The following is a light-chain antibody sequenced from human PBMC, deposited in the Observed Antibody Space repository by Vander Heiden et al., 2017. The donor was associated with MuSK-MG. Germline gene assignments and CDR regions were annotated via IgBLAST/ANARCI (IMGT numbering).Light chain of an antibody. Sequence: DIQLTQSPSFLSASVGDRVTITCRASQDIRSYLAWYQQKPGKAPEILIYAASTWQGGVPARFSGSGSGTEFTLTISSLQSEDFATYYCQQLKSYPITFGQGTRLEIK. CDR2: AAS. J-gene: IGKJ5*01. CDR3: QQLKSYPIT. CDR1: QDIRSY. V-gene: IGKV1-9*01.